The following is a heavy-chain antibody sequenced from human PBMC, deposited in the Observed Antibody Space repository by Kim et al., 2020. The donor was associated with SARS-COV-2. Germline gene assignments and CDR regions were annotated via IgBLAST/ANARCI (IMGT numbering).Heavy chain of an antibody. D-gene: IGHD6-19*01. V-gene: IGHV1-2*02. CDR3: ARKGIAVAGTGYNY. J-gene: IGHJ4*02. Sequence: ARKVQGRVTMTRDTSISTAYMGLSRLRSDDTAVYYCARKGIAVAGTGYNYWGQGTLVTVSS.